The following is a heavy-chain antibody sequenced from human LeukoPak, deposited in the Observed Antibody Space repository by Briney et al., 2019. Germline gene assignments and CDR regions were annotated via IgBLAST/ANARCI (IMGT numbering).Heavy chain of an antibody. V-gene: IGHV1-2*02. CDR1: GYTFTAYY. J-gene: IGHJ4*02. CDR3: ARGAGTSWFDY. CDR2: IDPNSGGT. D-gene: IGHD6-13*01. Sequence: ASVTVSCKASGYTFTAYYMHWVRQAPGQGLEWMGWIDPNSGGTNFAQKFQGRVTMTRDTSIITAYMELSRLTSDDTAVYYCARGAGTSWFDYWGQGTLVIVSS.